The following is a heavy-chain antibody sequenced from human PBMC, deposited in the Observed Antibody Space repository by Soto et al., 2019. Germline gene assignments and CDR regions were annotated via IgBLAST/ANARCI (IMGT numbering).Heavy chain of an antibody. V-gene: IGHV3-23*01. D-gene: IGHD6-25*01. CDR2: TSDNGGAT. CDR3: ANILSSSGTGQ. J-gene: IGHJ4*02. CDR1: GFTFGSYA. Sequence: EVQLLESGGDLVQPGGSLRLSCAASGFTFGSYAMSWVRQAPGKGLEWVSSTSDNGGATYYADSVKGRFTMSRDNSSNTLYLEMNRLRVEDTATYYCANILSSSGTGQWGQGTLVSVSP.